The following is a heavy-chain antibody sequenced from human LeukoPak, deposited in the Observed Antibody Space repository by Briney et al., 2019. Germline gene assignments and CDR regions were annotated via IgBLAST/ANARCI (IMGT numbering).Heavy chain of an antibody. CDR2: INPNSGGT. CDR3: ASGTRSYYYYYMDV. CDR1: GYTFTGYY. D-gene: IGHD1-1*01. Sequence: ASVKVSFKASGYTFTGYYMHWVRQAPGQGLEWMGRINPNSGGTNYAQKFQGRVTMTRDTSISTAYMELSRLRSDDTAVYYCASGTRSYYYYYMDVWGKGTTVTVSS. V-gene: IGHV1-2*06. J-gene: IGHJ6*03.